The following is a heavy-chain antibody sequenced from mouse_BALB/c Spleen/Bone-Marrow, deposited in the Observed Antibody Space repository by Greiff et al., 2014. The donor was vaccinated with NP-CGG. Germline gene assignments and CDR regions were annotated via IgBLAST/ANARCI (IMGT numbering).Heavy chain of an antibody. CDR3: AMITTY. D-gene: IGHD2-4*01. CDR2: IDPENGNT. J-gene: IGHJ2*01. CDR1: GFNIKDYY. V-gene: IGHV14-1*02. Sequence: EVQLQQSGAELVRPGALVKLSCKASGFNIKDYYMHWVKRRPEQGLEWIGWIDPENGNTIYDPKFQGKASITADTSSNTAYLQLSSLTSEDTTVYYCAMITTYWGQGTTLTVSS.